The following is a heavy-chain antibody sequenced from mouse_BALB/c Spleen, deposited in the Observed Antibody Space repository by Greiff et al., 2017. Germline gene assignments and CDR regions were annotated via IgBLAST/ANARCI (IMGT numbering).Heavy chain of an antibody. J-gene: IGHJ3*01. CDR1: GYSFTSYW. Sequence: VQLQQSGTVLARPGASVKMSCKASGYSFTSYWMHWVKQRPGQGLEWIGAIYPGNSDTSYNQKFKGKAKLTAVTSASTAYMELSSLTNEDSAVYYCTREGMDQAWFAYWGQGTLVTVSA. CDR3: TREGMDQAWFAY. V-gene: IGHV1-5*01. D-gene: IGHD2-3*01. CDR2: IYPGNSDT.